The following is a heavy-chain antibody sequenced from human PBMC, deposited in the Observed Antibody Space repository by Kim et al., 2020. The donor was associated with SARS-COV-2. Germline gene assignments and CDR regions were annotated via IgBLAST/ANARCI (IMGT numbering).Heavy chain of an antibody. Sequence: GGSLRLSCAASGFTFSSYGMHWVRQAPGKGLEWVAVIWYDGSNKYYADSVKGRFTISRDNSKNTLYLQMNSLRAEDTAVYYCARDQYCSSTSCYTWGSYYYYGMDVWGQGTTVTVSS. CDR1: GFTFSSYG. V-gene: IGHV3-33*01. D-gene: IGHD2-2*02. J-gene: IGHJ6*02. CDR2: IWYDGSNK. CDR3: ARDQYCSSTSCYTWGSYYYYGMDV.